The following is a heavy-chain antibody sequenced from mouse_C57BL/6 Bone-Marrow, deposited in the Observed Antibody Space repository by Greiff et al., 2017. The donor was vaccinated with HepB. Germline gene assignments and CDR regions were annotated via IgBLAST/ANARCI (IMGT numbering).Heavy chain of an antibody. D-gene: IGHD5-5*01. CDR3: AREELPYWYFDV. Sequence: EVQRVESEGGLVQPGRSMKLSCTASGFTFSDYYMAWVRQVPEKGLEWVANINYDGSSTYYLDSLKSRFIISRDNAKNILYLQMSSLKSEDTATYYCAREELPYWYFDVWGTGTTVTVSS. V-gene: IGHV5-16*01. CDR1: GFTFSDYY. J-gene: IGHJ1*03. CDR2: INYDGSST.